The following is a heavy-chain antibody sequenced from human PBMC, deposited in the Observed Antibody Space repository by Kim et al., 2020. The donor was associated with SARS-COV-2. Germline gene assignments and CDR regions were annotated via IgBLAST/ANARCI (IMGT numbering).Heavy chain of an antibody. CDR3: ARAEYGVGKVRYFDY. Sequence: GGSLRLSCAASGFTFSSYGMHWVRQAPGKGLEWVAVIWYDGSNKYYADSVKGRFTISRDNSKNTLYLQMNSLRAEDTAVYYCARAEYGVGKVRYFDYWGQGTLVTVSS. V-gene: IGHV3-33*01. CDR2: IWYDGSNK. D-gene: IGHD3-10*01. CDR1: GFTFSSYG. J-gene: IGHJ4*02.